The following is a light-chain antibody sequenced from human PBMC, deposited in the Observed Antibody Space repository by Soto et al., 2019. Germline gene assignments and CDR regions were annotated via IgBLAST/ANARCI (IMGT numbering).Light chain of an antibody. V-gene: IGLV1-44*01. Sequence: QSVLTQAPSASGTPGQRVTIFCSGSSSNIGGNSVSWYQQFPGTAPKLLMYSNNQRPSGVPDRFSGSKSGTSASLAISGLQSEDEADYYCASWDDSLNGPVFGVGTKLTVL. CDR2: SNN. CDR3: ASWDDSLNGPV. J-gene: IGLJ3*02. CDR1: SSNIGGNS.